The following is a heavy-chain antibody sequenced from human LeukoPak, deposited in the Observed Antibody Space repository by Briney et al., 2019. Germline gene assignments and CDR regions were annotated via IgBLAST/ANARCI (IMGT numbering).Heavy chain of an antibody. D-gene: IGHD2-15*01. CDR1: GFTFSSYE. CDR3: ARETIVVVRGARDAFDT. CDR2: ISSSGSTI. J-gene: IGHJ3*02. V-gene: IGHV3-48*03. Sequence: GGSLRLSCAASGFTFSSYEMNWVRQAPGKGLEWVSYISSSGSTIYYADSVKGRFTISRDNAKNSLYLQMNSLRAEDTAVYYCARETIVVVRGARDAFDTWGQGTMVTVSS.